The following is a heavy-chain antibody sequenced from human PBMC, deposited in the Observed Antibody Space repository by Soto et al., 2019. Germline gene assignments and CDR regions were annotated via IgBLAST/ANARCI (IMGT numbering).Heavy chain of an antibody. CDR2: IIPIFGTA. Sequence: QVQLVQSGAEVKKPGSSVKVSCKASGGTFSSYAISWVRQAPGQGLEWMGGIIPIFGTANYAQKFQGRVTITADESTSTAYMGLSSLRSEDTAVYYCARDSGSLDSSSSYYYGMDVWGQGTTVTVSS. V-gene: IGHV1-69*12. CDR3: ARDSGSLDSSSSYYYGMDV. D-gene: IGHD6-6*01. CDR1: GGTFSSYA. J-gene: IGHJ6*02.